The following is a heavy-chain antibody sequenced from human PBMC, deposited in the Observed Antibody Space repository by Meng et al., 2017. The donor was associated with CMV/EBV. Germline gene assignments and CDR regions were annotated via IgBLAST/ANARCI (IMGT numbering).Heavy chain of an antibody. CDR1: GFTVSSNY. CDR3: ARYDGGDSSGPESTPDAFDI. Sequence: GVLKISCAASGFTVSSNYMSWVRQAPGKGLEWVSVIYSGGSTYYADSVKGRFTISRDNSKNTLYLQMNSLRAEDTAVYYCARYDGGDSSGPESTPDAFDIWGQGTMVTVSS. J-gene: IGHJ3*02. CDR2: IYSGGST. D-gene: IGHD3-22*01. V-gene: IGHV3-66*02.